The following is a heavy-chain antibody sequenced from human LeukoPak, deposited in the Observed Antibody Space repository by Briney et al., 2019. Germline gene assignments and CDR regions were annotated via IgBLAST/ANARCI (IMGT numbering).Heavy chain of an antibody. CDR2: IYHSGST. Sequence: PSQTLSLTCTVSGGSISSGGYYWSWIRQPPGKGLEWIGYIYHSGSTYYNPSLKSRVTISVDRSKNQFSLKLSSVTAADTAVYYCASSMKYQLLSTHGIRDYYYYYMDVWGKGTTVTVSS. V-gene: IGHV4-30-2*01. D-gene: IGHD2-2*01. J-gene: IGHJ6*03. CDR1: GGSISSGGYY. CDR3: ASSMKYQLLSTHGIRDYYYYYMDV.